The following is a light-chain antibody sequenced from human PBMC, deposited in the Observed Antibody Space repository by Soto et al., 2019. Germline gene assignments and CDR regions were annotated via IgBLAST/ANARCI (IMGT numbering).Light chain of an antibody. V-gene: IGKV1-39*01. CDR3: QQSYSFPIT. CDR2: AAS. Sequence: DIQMTHSPSSLSASVVDRVTVSFRSSQSISTYLNWYQQKPGKAPQLLIYAASILQSGVPSRFSGSGSGTDFTLTISSLQPEDCATYYCQQSYSFPITFGQGTRLEIK. J-gene: IGKJ5*01. CDR1: QSISTY.